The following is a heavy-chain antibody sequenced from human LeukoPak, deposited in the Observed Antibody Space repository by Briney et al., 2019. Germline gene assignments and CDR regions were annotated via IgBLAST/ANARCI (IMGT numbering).Heavy chain of an antibody. CDR1: GGTFSSYA. J-gene: IGHJ5*02. V-gene: IGHV1-69*05. CDR3: ASQGGSMVWFDP. CDR2: IIPIFGTA. D-gene: IGHD3-10*01. Sequence: ASVKVSCKASGGTFSSYAISWVRQAPGQGLEWMGRIIPIFGTANYAQKFRGRVTITTDESTSTAYMELSSLRSEDTAVYYCASQGGSMVWFDPWGQGTLVTVSS.